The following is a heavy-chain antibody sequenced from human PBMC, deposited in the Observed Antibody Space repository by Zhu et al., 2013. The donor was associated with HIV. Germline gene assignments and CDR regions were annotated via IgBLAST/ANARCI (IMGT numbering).Heavy chain of an antibody. V-gene: IGHV1-24*01. CDR3: ARGKGKYCSSSRCNEGSDI. D-gene: IGHD2-2*01. CDR2: FDIEQGET. CDR1: GYTLTELS. J-gene: IGHJ3*02. Sequence: QVQLVQSGAEVRKPGASVRLSCKVSGYTLTELSMHWVRQAPGRGLEWVGGFDIEQGETIYAQKFQDRVTLTEDTSTDTAFMELTSLRSDDTAVYYCARGKGKYCSSSRCNEGSDIWGQGTMVTVSS.